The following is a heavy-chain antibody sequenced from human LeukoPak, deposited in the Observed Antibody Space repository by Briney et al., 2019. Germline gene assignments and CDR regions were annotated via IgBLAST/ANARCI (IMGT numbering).Heavy chain of an antibody. CDR2: FDPEDGET. J-gene: IGHJ3*02. D-gene: IGHD1-26*01. CDR1: GYTLTELS. Sequence: ASVKVSCKVSGYTLTELSMHWVRQAPGKGLERMGGFDPEDGETIYAQKFQGRVTMTEDTSTDTAYMELSSLRSEDTAVYYCATAPTIGWELLSYAFDIWGQGTMVTVSS. V-gene: IGHV1-24*01. CDR3: ATAPTIGWELLSYAFDI.